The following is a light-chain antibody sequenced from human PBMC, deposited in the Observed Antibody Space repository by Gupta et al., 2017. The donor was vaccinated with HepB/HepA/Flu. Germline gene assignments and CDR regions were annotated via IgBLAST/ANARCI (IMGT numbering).Light chain of an antibody. CDR2: GAS. J-gene: IGKJ1*01. CDR1: QSVSSN. CDR3: QQYNNWPRT. V-gene: IGKV3-15*01. Sequence: EILMPQSQASLSVSPGERATLSCRASQSVSSNLAWYQQKPGQAPRLLIYGASTRATGIPARFSGSGSGTEFTLTISSLQSEDFAVYYCQQYNNWPRTFGQGTKVEIK.